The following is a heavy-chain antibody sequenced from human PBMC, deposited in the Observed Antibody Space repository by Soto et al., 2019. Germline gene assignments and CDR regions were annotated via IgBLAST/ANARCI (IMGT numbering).Heavy chain of an antibody. CDR3: AKEVSVAVAEPIDY. CDR1: GFTFSSYW. J-gene: IGHJ4*02. V-gene: IGHV3-23*01. D-gene: IGHD6-19*01. Sequence: GGSLRLSCAASGFTFSSYWMHWARQAPGRGLEWVSGVSGSGGSIYYADSVKGRFTISRDNSKNTLNLQMNSLRAEDTAVYYSAKEVSVAVAEPIDYWGQGTLVTVSS. CDR2: VSGSGGSI.